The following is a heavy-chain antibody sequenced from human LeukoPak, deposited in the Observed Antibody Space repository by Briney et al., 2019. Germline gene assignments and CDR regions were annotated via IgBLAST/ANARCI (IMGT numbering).Heavy chain of an antibody. CDR1: GGSISSGGYS. V-gene: IGHV4-30-4*08. Sequence: PSETLSLTCAVSGGSISSGGYSWSWIRQPPGKGLEWIGYIYYSGSTYYNPSLKSRVTISVDTSKNQFSLKLSSVTAADTAVYYCARGGDGYNPFDYWGQGTLVTVSS. CDR3: ARGGDGYNPFDY. CDR2: IYYSGST. D-gene: IGHD5-24*01. J-gene: IGHJ4*02.